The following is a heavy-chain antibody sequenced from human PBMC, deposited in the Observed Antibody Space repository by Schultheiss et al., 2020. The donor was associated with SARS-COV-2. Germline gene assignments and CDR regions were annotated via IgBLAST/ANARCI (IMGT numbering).Heavy chain of an antibody. V-gene: IGHV1-18*01. CDR2: ISAYNGKT. J-gene: IGHJ4*02. D-gene: IGHD2-15*01. CDR1: DNTFSSFG. CDR3: ARDLRYCSGDGCLHYYFDT. Sequence: GESLKISCKASDNTFSSFGISWVRQAPGQGLEWMGWISAYNGKTNYAQKLQGRVTMTTDTSARTAYMEPRSLRSDDTAVYYCARDLRYCSGDGCLHYYFDTWGQGTLVTVSS.